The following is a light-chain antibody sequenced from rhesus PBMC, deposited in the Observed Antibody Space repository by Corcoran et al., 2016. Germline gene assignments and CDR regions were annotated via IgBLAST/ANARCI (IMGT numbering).Light chain of an antibody. Sequence: ETVVTQSPATLSLSPGERATLSCRASQSVGNNFAWYQQTPGQAPKILISGASSRATGIPDRFSGQGSGRDVTLTISSLEPEDVGVYYCQQYNDWNTFGGGTKVEIK. J-gene: IGKJ4*01. V-gene: IGKV3-24*04. CDR1: QSVGNN. CDR3: QQYNDWNT. CDR2: GAS.